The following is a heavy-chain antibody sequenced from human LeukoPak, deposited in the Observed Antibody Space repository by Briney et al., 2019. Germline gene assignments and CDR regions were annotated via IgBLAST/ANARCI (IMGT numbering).Heavy chain of an antibody. CDR2: IFYSGST. CDR1: GGSISSGDYY. D-gene: IGHD6-19*01. Sequence: PSETLSLTCSVSGGSISSGDYYWTWIRQHPGKGLEWIAYIFYSGSTTYNPSLRSRATISADTSKNQLSLKLTSVTAADTAVYYCATIERTSGWSYFDFRGQGVLVTVSS. V-gene: IGHV4-61*08. J-gene: IGHJ4*02. CDR3: ATIERTSGWSYFDF.